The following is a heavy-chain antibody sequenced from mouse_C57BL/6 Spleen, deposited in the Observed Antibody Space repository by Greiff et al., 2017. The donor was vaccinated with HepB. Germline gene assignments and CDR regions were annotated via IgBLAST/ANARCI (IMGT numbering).Heavy chain of an antibody. CDR1: GYTFTDYE. CDR2: IDPETGGT. CDR3: TRTLHYYGSSYYFDY. Sequence: VQLQQSGAELVRPGASVTLSCKASGYTFTDYEMHWVKQTPVHGLEWIGAIDPETGGTAYNQKFKGKAILTADKSSSTAYMELRSLTSEDSAVYYCTRTLHYYGSSYYFDYWGQGTTLTVSS. D-gene: IGHD1-1*01. J-gene: IGHJ2*01. V-gene: IGHV1-15*01.